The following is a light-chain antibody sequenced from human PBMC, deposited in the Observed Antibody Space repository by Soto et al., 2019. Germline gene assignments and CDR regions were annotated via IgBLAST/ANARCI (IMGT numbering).Light chain of an antibody. Sequence: DIPMTQSPYTLSAFVGDRVTITCRASQSVSSSLAWYQQKPGKAPKLLIYAASTLESGVSSRFSGSGFGTEFTLTISSLHPDDFATYYCQQYESFSPYTFGQGTNVEIK. J-gene: IGKJ2*01. CDR2: AAS. CDR1: QSVSSS. CDR3: QQYESFSPYT. V-gene: IGKV1-5*01.